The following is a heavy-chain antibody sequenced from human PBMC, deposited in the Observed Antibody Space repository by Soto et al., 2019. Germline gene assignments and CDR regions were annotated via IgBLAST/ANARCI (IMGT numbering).Heavy chain of an antibody. CDR1: GITFSSYS. Sequence: EVQLVESGGGLVQPGESLRLSCTASGITFSSYSMNWVRQAPGKGLEWHSYISSSKTTYADSVKGRFTISRDNAKNSVYLQMNSLRDEDTAVYYCVGDQDVHTPMVHGNYWGRGTRVTVSS. D-gene: IGHD5-18*01. CDR3: VGDQDVHTPMVHGNY. CDR2: ISSSKTT. V-gene: IGHV3-48*02. J-gene: IGHJ4*02.